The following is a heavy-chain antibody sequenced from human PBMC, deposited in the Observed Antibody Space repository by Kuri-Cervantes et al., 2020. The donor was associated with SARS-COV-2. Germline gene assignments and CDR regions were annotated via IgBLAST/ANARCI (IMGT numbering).Heavy chain of an antibody. CDR3: AEKAPYSSGAGWFDP. Sequence: GSLRLSCAVYGGSFSGYYWSWIRQPPGKGLEWIGEINHSGSTNYNPSLKSRVTISVDTSKNQFSLKLSSVTAADTAVYYWAEKAPYSSGAGWFDPWGQGTLVTVSS. CDR2: INHSGST. V-gene: IGHV4-34*01. D-gene: IGHD6-19*01. CDR1: GGSFSGYY. J-gene: IGHJ5*02.